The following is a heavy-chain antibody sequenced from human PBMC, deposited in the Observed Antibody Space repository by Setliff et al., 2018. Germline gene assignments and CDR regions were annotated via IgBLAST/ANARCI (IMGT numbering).Heavy chain of an antibody. V-gene: IGHV3-30-3*01. CDR2: ISYDGSNK. CDR3: TSPRAAAGIVAPFDP. J-gene: IGHJ5*02. D-gene: IGHD6-13*01. Sequence: PGGSLRLSCAASGFTFSSYAMHWVRQAPGKGLEWVAVISYDGSNKYYADSVKGRVTISRDNSKNTLYLQMNSLRAEDTAVYYCTSPRAAAGIVAPFDPWGQGTLVTVS. CDR1: GFTFSSYA.